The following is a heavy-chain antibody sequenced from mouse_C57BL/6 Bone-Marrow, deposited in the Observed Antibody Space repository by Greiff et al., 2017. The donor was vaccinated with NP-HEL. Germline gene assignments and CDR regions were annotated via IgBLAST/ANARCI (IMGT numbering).Heavy chain of an antibody. Sequence: EVKLVESEGGLVQPGSSMKLSCTASGFTFSDYYMAWVRQVPEKGLEWVANINYDGSSTYYLDSLKSRFIISRDNAKNILYLQMSSLKSEDTATYYCARGRGSSGFDYWGQGTTLTVSS. J-gene: IGHJ2*01. V-gene: IGHV5-16*01. CDR2: INYDGSST. CDR1: GFTFSDYY. CDR3: ARGRGSSGFDY. D-gene: IGHD3-2*02.